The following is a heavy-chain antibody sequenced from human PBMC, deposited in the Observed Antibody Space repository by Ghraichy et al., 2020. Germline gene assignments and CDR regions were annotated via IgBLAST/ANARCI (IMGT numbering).Heavy chain of an antibody. Sequence: SETLSLTCAVSGGSISSSNWWSWVRQPPGKGLEWIGEIYHSGSTNYNPSLKSRVTISVDKSKNQFSLKLSSVTAADTAVYYCARDLWVDTAMTTKSWGQGTLVTVSS. CDR1: GGSISSSNW. V-gene: IGHV4-4*02. J-gene: IGHJ5*02. CDR3: ARDLWVDTAMTTKS. CDR2: IYHSGST. D-gene: IGHD5-18*01.